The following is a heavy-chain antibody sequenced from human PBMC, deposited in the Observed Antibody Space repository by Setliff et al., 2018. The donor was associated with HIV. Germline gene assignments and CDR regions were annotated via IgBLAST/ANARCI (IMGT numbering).Heavy chain of an antibody. CDR1: GFTFSDYG. Sequence: PGGSLRLSCAASGFTFSDYGMHWVRQAPGKGLEWVSGISWNSGSIGYADSVKGRFTISRDNAKNSLYLQMNSLRAEDTALYYCAKDLTGGYDAFDIWGQGTMVTVSS. V-gene: IGHV3-9*01. D-gene: IGHD7-27*01. CDR2: ISWNSGSI. CDR3: AKDLTGGYDAFDI. J-gene: IGHJ3*02.